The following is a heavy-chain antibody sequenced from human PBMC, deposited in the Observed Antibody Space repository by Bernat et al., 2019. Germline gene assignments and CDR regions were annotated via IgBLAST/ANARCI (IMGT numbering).Heavy chain of an antibody. CDR3: AKVSESYDILTGYRDNWFDP. CDR2: IAYDVSNK. CDR1: GFTFSSYG. Sequence: QVQLVESGGGVVQPGRSLRLSCAASGFTFSSYGMHWVRQAPGKGLEWVAVIAYDVSNKCYAESVKGRFTISRNTSKNTLYLLLSRLRAEETAVYYWAKVSESYDILTGYRDNWFDPWGQGTLVTVSS. J-gene: IGHJ5*02. D-gene: IGHD3-9*01. V-gene: IGHV3-30*18.